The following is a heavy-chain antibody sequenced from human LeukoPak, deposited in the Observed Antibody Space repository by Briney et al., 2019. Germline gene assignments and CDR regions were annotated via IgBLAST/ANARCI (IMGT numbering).Heavy chain of an antibody. CDR2: ISTSGDST. CDR1: EFTFTTYS. J-gene: IGHJ4*02. Sequence: GGSLRLSCAASEFTFTTYSMNWARQAPGKGLEWVAYISTSGDSTKYADSVEGRFTISRDNAENSLYLLMNSLRVEDTAVYYCVKNGWLDYWGQGILVTVSS. V-gene: IGHV3-21*06. CDR3: VKNGWLDY. D-gene: IGHD6-19*01.